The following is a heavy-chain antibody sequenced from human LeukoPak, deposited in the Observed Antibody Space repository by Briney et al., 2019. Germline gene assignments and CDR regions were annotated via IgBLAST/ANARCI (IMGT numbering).Heavy chain of an antibody. D-gene: IGHD1-26*01. J-gene: IGHJ4*02. CDR3: AREGATTKIDY. V-gene: IGHV4-34*01. Sequence: SETLSLTCAVYGGSFSGYYWSWIRQPPGRGLEWIGEINHSGSTNYNPSLESRVTISEDTSKNQFSLRLTSVTAADTAVYYCAREGATTKIDYWGQGTLVTVSS. CDR1: GGSFSGYY. CDR2: INHSGST.